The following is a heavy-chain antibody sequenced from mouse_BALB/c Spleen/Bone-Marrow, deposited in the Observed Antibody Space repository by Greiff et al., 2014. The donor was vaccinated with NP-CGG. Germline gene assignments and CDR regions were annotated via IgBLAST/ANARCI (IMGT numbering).Heavy chain of an antibody. CDR1: GFTFSNYG. J-gene: IGHJ3*01. D-gene: IGHD2-13*01. CDR2: INSNGGTT. Sequence: EVKLMESGGGLVQPGGSLKLSCAASGFTFSNYGMSWVRQTPDKRLDLVATINSNGGTTYYPDSVKGRFTISRDNAKNALYLQMSSRKSYDTAMYFCARGLYYVAYGPGFAYWGQGTLVTVSA. CDR3: ARGLYYVAYGPGFAY. V-gene: IGHV5-6-3*01.